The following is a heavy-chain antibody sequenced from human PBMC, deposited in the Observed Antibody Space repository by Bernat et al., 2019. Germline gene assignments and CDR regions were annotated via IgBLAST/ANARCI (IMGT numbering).Heavy chain of an antibody. Sequence: QVQLVQSGAEVKKPGSSVKVSCKASGGTFSSYAISWVRQAPGQGLEWMGGIIPIFGTANYAQKFQGRVTITADESTSTAYMELSSLRSEDTAVYYCAREPQGYGSGSYYDSPFDYWGQGTLVTVSS. D-gene: IGHD3-10*01. CDR2: IIPIFGTA. V-gene: IGHV1-69*01. CDR1: GGTFSSYA. CDR3: AREPQGYGSGSYYDSPFDY. J-gene: IGHJ4*02.